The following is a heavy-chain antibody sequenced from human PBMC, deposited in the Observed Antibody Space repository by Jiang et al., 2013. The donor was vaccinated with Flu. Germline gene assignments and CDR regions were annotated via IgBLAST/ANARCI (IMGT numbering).Heavy chain of an antibody. Sequence: PGLVKPSETLSLTCSVSGGSVNSPTDYWGWIRQPPGKALEWLATIYYIGTTYSNPSLQSRLSMSLDMSRNQFSLNLRSVTAADSAIYYCVRNSSSSPWFDPWGQGTQVVVPS. CDR1: GGSVNSPTDY. D-gene: IGHD2-2*01. CDR2: IYYIGTT. CDR3: VRNSSSSPWFDP. V-gene: IGHV4-39*07. J-gene: IGHJ5*02.